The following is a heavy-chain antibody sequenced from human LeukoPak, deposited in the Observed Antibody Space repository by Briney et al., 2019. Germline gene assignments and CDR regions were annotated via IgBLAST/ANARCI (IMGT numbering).Heavy chain of an antibody. CDR3: ARQAPQAPTWGSYRTRYYFDY. CDR2: IYYSAST. CDR1: GGTISSSSYY. Sequence: PSETLSLTCTVSGGTISSSSYYWGWIRQPPGKGLEWIGSIYYSASTYYNPSLKSRVTISVDTSKNQFSLKLSSVTAADTAVYYCARQAPQAPTWGSYRTRYYFDYWGQGTLVTVSS. V-gene: IGHV4-39*01. J-gene: IGHJ4*02. D-gene: IGHD3-16*02.